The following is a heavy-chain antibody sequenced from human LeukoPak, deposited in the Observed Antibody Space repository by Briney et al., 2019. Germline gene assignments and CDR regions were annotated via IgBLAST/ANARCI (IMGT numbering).Heavy chain of an antibody. Sequence: PGGSLRLSCAASGFTFSSYAMSWVRQAPGKGLEWVSAISGSGGSTYYADSVKGRFTISRDNSKNTLYLQMNSLRAEDTAVYYCAKAPTRELLLGAWGYFDYWGQGTLVTVSS. CDR3: AKAPTRELLLGAWGYFDY. J-gene: IGHJ4*02. D-gene: IGHD1-26*01. CDR2: ISGSGGST. V-gene: IGHV3-23*01. CDR1: GFTFSSYA.